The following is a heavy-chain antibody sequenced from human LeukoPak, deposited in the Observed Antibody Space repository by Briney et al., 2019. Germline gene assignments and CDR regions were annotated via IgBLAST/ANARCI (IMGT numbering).Heavy chain of an antibody. J-gene: IGHJ4*02. D-gene: IGHD3-22*01. CDR3: ARDLGGYYDSSGYLGSDY. CDR1: GYTFTSYG. V-gene: IGHV1-18*01. CDR2: ISAYNGNT. Sequence: ASVKVSCKASGYTFTSYGISWVRQAPGQGLEWMGWISAYNGNTNYAQKFQGRVTITADESTSTAYMELSSLRSEDTAVYYCARDLGGYYDSSGYLGSDYWGQGTLVTVSS.